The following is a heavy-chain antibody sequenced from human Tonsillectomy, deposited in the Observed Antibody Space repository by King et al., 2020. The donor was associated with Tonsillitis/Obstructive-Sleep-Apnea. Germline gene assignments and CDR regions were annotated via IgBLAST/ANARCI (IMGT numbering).Heavy chain of an antibody. CDR1: GGSFSGYY. D-gene: IGHD2-15*01. CDR3: ARGTDGSPGPMIDY. V-gene: IGHV4-34*01. CDR2: INHSGRT. J-gene: IGHJ4*02. Sequence: VQLQQWGAGLLKPSETLYLTCAVYGGSFSGYYWSWIRQPPGKGLEWIGEINHSGRTIYSPSLKSRVSILVDRSKNQFSLKLTSVTAADTAFYYCARGTDGSPGPMIDYWGQGILVTVSS.